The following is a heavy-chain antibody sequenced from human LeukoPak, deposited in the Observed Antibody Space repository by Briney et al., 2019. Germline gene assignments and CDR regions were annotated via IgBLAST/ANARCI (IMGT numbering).Heavy chain of an antibody. V-gene: IGHV3-30*04. CDR3: AKEVRGNLDY. Sequence: GGSRRLSCAASGFTFSNYALHWVRQSPGKGLEWVAVISYDGSNKFYADSVRGRFNISRDSSKNTLYLQMNSLRSEDTAVYYCAKEVRGNLDYWGQGTLVTVSS. CDR2: ISYDGSNK. D-gene: IGHD2-15*01. J-gene: IGHJ4*02. CDR1: GFTFSNYA.